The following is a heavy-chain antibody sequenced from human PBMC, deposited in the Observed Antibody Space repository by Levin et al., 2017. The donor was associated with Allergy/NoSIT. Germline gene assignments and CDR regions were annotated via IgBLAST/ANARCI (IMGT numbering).Heavy chain of an antibody. Sequence: PSETLSLTCTVSGGSISSYYWSWIRQPPGKGLEWIGYIYYSGSTNYNPSLKSRVTISVDTSKNQFSLKLSSVTAADTAVYYCARDWGDYDILTGYYLGWFDPWGQGTLVTVSS. CDR3: ARDWGDYDILTGYYLGWFDP. D-gene: IGHD3-9*01. CDR1: GGSISSYY. J-gene: IGHJ5*02. CDR2: IYYSGST. V-gene: IGHV4-59*01.